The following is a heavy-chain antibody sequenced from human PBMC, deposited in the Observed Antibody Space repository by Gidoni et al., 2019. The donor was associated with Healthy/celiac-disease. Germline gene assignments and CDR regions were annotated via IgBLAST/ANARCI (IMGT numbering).Heavy chain of an antibody. Sequence: QVQLVQSGAEVKKPGSSVKVSCKASGGTFSSYAISWVRQATGQGLEWMGGIIPIFCTANYAPKFQGRVTITADKSTSTAYMELSSLRSEDTAVYYCARVAMGYCSGGSCYRLDYWGQGTLVTVSS. CDR3: ARVAMGYCSGGSCYRLDY. CDR2: IIPIFCTA. J-gene: IGHJ4*02. D-gene: IGHD2-15*01. CDR1: GGTFSSYA. V-gene: IGHV1-69*06.